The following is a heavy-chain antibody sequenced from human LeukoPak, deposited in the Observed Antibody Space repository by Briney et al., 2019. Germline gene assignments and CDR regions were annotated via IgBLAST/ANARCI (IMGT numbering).Heavy chain of an antibody. V-gene: IGHV4-59*01. CDR2: IYYSGNT. J-gene: IGHJ6*03. D-gene: IGHD3-16*01. CDR1: GGSIGSYY. Sequence: SETLSLTCTVSGGSIGSYYWSWIRQPPGKGLEWIGYIYYSGNTNYNPSLKSRVTISVDTSKNQFSLKLSSVTAADTAVYYCARTWGSGYYYYMDVWGKGTTVTVTS. CDR3: ARTWGSGYYYYMDV.